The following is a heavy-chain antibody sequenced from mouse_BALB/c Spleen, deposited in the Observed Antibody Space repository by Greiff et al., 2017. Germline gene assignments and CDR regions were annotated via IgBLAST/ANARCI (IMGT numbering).Heavy chain of an antibody. J-gene: IGHJ2*01. CDR1: GFNFKDTY. Sequence: VQLQQSGAELVKPGASVKLSCTASGFNFKDTYMHWVRQRPEQGLEWIGGIDPANGNTKYDPKFQGKATITADTYSNTAYLQLSNLTSEDTAVDNCATNEAMDYWGQGTTLTVSS. CDR3: ATNEAMDY. D-gene: IGHD4-1*01. V-gene: IGHV14-3*02. CDR2: IDPANGNT.